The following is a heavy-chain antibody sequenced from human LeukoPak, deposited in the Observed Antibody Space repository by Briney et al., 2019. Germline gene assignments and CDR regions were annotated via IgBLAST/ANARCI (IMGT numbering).Heavy chain of an antibody. CDR1: GYTFTSYA. Sequence: ASVKVSCKASGYTFTSYAMNWVRQAPGQGLEWMGWINTNTGNPTYAQGFTGRFVFSLDTSVSTAYLQISGLKAEDTAVYYCARDWLDYGDYNNWFDPWGQGTLVTVSS. CDR3: ARDWLDYGDYNNWFDP. J-gene: IGHJ5*02. CDR2: INTNTGNP. V-gene: IGHV7-4-1*02. D-gene: IGHD4-17*01.